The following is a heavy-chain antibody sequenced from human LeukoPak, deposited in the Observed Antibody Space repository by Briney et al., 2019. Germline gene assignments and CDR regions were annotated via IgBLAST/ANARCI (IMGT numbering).Heavy chain of an antibody. D-gene: IGHD6-19*01. Sequence: GASVKVSCKASGYAFTVRYMHWVRQVPGQGLEWMGFIKPDSGFTDYAEKFQDRVAMSRDTSITTAYMELSSLRSEDTAVYYCATATSGLGVAGRSGLSYLDYWGQGTLVTVSS. CDR1: GYAFTVRY. V-gene: IGHV1-2*02. CDR2: IKPDSGFT. J-gene: IGHJ4*02. CDR3: ATATSGLGVAGRSGLSYLDY.